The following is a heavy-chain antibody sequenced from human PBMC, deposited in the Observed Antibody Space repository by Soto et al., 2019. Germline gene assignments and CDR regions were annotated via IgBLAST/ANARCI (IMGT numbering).Heavy chain of an antibody. Sequence: SETLSLTCAVYGGYFSGYYWSWIRQPPGKGLEWIGEINHSGSTNYNPSLKSRVTISVDTFKNQFSLKLSFVTAADTAVYYCERFEWFTRGWFDPLGQGTLVS. CDR2: INHSGST. J-gene: IGHJ5*02. CDR1: GGYFSGYY. D-gene: IGHD3-3*01. V-gene: IGHV4-34*01. CDR3: ERFEWFTRGWFDP.